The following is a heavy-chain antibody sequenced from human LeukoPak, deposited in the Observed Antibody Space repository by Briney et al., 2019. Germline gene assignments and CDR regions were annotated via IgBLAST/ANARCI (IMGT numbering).Heavy chain of an antibody. CDR2: IYSGDST. D-gene: IGHD3-10*01. Sequence: PGGSLRLSCAASGFTVSRNYMSWVRQAPGKGLEWVSVIYSGDSTYYADSVKGRFTIPRDNSKNTLYLQMNSLRAEDTAVYYCARGVSGSYYYYYYGMDVWGQGTTVTVSS. V-gene: IGHV3-53*01. CDR3: ARGVSGSYYYYYYGMDV. J-gene: IGHJ6*02. CDR1: GFTVSRNY.